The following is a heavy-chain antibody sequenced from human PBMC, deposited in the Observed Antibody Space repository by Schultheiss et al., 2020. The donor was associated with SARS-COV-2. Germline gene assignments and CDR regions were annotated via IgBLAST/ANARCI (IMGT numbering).Heavy chain of an antibody. Sequence: ASVKVSCKASGYSFSSNGISWVRQAPGQGLEWMGWISGYNGNTNYAQKYQGRVTMTTDTSTNTAYMELRSLRSDDTAVYYCARSDLGSVLDYWGQGTLVTVSS. V-gene: IGHV1-18*01. CDR2: ISGYNGNT. D-gene: IGHD3-10*01. CDR1: GYSFSSNG. J-gene: IGHJ4*02. CDR3: ARSDLGSVLDY.